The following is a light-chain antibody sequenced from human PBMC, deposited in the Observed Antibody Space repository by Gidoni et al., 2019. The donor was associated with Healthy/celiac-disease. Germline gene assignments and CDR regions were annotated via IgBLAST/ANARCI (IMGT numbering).Light chain of an antibody. V-gene: IGKV3-20*01. CDR2: GAS. CDR1: QSVTSY. Sequence: EIVLTQSPGTLSLSPGERATLSCRASQSVTSYLAWYQQKPGQAPRLLIYGASSRATGIPDRFSGSGSGTDVTITISRLEPEDFAVYYCQQYGSPYTFGQGTKLEIK. CDR3: QQYGSPYT. J-gene: IGKJ2*01.